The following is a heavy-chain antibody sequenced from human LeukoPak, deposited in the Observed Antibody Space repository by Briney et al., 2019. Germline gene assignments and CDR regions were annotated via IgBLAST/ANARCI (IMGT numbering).Heavy chain of an antibody. CDR1: GFTFNSYW. CDR2: IKQDGSEK. Sequence: GGSLRLSCATSGFTFNSYWLSWVRQVPGKGLEWVANIKQDGSEKHYVDSVKGRFTISRDNAKNSLYLQMNSLRAEDTAVYYCARVSAGSLIDYWGQGTLVTVSS. V-gene: IGHV3-7*03. J-gene: IGHJ4*02. D-gene: IGHD6-13*01. CDR3: ARVSAGSLIDY.